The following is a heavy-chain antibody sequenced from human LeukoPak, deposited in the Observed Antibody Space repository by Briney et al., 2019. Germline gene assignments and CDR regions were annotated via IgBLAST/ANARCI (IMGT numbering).Heavy chain of an antibody. J-gene: IGHJ4*02. CDR3: TTIAAAGYYDF. CDR1: GFTFSNAW. V-gene: IGHV3-15*01. CDR2: IKSKGDGGTT. D-gene: IGHD6-13*01. Sequence: PGGSLRLSCAASGFTFSNAWMSWVRQTPGKGLDWVGRIKSKGDGGTTDYAAPVKGRFTISRDDSKNTLYLQMNSLKTEDTAVYYCTTIAAAGYYDFRGQGTLVTVSS.